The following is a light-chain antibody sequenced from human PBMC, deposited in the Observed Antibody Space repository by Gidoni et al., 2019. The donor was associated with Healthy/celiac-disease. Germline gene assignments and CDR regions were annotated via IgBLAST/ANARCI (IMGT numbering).Light chain of an antibody. V-gene: IGLV1-47*01. Sequence: QSVLTQPPSASGTPGQRVTTTGSGSSSNIGSNYVYWYHQLPGPAPKLLIYRNNPRPAGVPDRFSGSKSGTSASLAISGLRSEDEADYYCAAWDDSLSGVVFGGGTKLTVL. CDR3: AAWDDSLSGVV. CDR1: SSNIGSNY. CDR2: RNN. J-gene: IGLJ2*01.